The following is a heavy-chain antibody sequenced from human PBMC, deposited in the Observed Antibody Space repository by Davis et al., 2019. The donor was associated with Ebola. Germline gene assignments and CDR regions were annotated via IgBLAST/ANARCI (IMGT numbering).Heavy chain of an antibody. D-gene: IGHD3-3*01. CDR1: GGTFSSYA. Sequence: AASVKVSCKASGGTFSSYAISWVRQAPGQGLEWMGEIIPIFGTANYAQKFQGRVTITADESTSTAYMELSSLRSEDTAVYYCARAPLWSGLYTPGFDPWGQGTLVTVSS. CDR2: IIPIFGTA. V-gene: IGHV1-69*13. J-gene: IGHJ5*02. CDR3: ARAPLWSGLYTPGFDP.